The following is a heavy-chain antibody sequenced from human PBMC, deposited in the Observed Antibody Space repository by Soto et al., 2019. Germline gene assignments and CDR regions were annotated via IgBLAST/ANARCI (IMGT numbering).Heavy chain of an antibody. Sequence: LSLTCTVSGGSISSGGYYWSWIRQHPGKGLEWIGYIYYSGSTYYNPSLKSRVTISVDTSKNQFSLKLSSVTAADTAVYYCARDSFGVVQVGSRSSYFDYWGQGALVTVSS. D-gene: IGHD3-3*01. CDR3: ARDSFGVVQVGSRSSYFDY. CDR1: GGSISSGGYY. CDR2: IYYSGST. J-gene: IGHJ4*02. V-gene: IGHV4-31*03.